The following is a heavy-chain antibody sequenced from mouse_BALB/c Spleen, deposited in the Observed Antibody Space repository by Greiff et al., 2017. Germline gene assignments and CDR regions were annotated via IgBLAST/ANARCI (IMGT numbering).Heavy chain of an antibody. CDR1: GFTFSSYT. CDR2: ISNGGGST. Sequence: EVMLVESGGGLVQPGGSLKLSCAASGFTFSSYTMSWVRQTPEKRLEWVAYISNGGGSTYYPDTVKGRFTISRDNAKNTLYLQMSSLKYEDTAMYYCARHRITTWSWFAYWGQGTLVTVSA. D-gene: IGHD2-4*01. J-gene: IGHJ3*01. V-gene: IGHV5-12-2*01. CDR3: ARHRITTWSWFAY.